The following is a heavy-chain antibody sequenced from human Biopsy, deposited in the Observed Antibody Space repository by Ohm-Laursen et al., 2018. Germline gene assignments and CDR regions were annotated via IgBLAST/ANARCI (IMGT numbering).Heavy chain of an antibody. CDR1: GDSISSYY. D-gene: IGHD3-22*01. Sequence: TLSLTCSVSGDSISSYYWSWIRQPPRKGLQRIGYVYYTRSTDYNPSLQSRVTISVDTSKNRFSLRLRSVTPADTAIYYCAKDRGYYSDRTVPGYFDLWGRGTLVTVSS. V-gene: IGHV4-59*01. J-gene: IGHJ2*01. CDR3: AKDRGYYSDRTVPGYFDL. CDR2: VYYTRST.